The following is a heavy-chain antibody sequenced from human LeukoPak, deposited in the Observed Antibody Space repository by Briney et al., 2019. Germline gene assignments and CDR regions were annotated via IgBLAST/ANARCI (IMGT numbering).Heavy chain of an antibody. CDR2: INHSGST. Sequence: SETLSLTCTVSGGSICGYYWSWIRQPPGKGLEWIGEINHSGSTNYNPSLKSRVTISVDTSKNQFSLKLSSVTAADTGVYYWGRGSVVLMVYAMMRDYFDYWGQGTLVTVSS. J-gene: IGHJ4*02. CDR1: GGSICGYY. D-gene: IGHD2-8*01. CDR3: GRGSVVLMVYAMMRDYFDY. V-gene: IGHV4-34*01.